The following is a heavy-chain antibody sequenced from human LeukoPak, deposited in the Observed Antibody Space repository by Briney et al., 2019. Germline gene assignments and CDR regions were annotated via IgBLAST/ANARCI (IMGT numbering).Heavy chain of an antibody. CDR3: AREDITTTGTNDYYYYGMDV. J-gene: IGHJ6*02. V-gene: IGHV1-2*02. D-gene: IGHD1-1*01. CDR1: GYTFTGYY. Sequence: ASVKVSCKASGYTFTGYYVHWVGQAPGQGLEWMGWINPNSGDTNYAQKFQGRVTMTRDTSISTAYMELSSLRSDDTAVYHCAREDITTTGTNDYYYYGMDVWGQGTTVTVSS. CDR2: INPNSGDT.